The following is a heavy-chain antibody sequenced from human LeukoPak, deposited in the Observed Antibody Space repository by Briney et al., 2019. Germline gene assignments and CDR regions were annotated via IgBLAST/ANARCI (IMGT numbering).Heavy chain of an antibody. V-gene: IGHV3-11*04. CDR2: ITDSGSSS. CDR1: GLTFSDYY. CDR3: ARDRGIGSYFDY. D-gene: IGHD1-26*01. Sequence: GGSLRLSCAASGLTFSDYYMSWIRQAPGKALEWVAYITDSGSSSYYADSVKGRFTISRDNSKNTLYLQMNSLRAEDTAVYYCARDRGIGSYFDYWGQGTLVTVSS. J-gene: IGHJ4*02.